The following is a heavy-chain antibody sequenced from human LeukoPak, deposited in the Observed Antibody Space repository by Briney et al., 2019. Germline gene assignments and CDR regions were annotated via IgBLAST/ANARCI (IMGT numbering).Heavy chain of an antibody. CDR1: GGSISSYY. CDR3: ARARGNYYDSSGYYLPGDLDY. J-gene: IGHJ4*02. CDR2: IYYSGST. V-gene: IGHV4-59*08. Sequence: SETLSLTCTVSGGSISSYYWTWIRQPPGKGLEWIGYIYYSGSTNYNPSLKSRVTISVDTSQNQFSLKLSSVTAADTAVYYCARARGNYYDSSGYYLPGDLDYWGQGTLVTVSS. D-gene: IGHD3-22*01.